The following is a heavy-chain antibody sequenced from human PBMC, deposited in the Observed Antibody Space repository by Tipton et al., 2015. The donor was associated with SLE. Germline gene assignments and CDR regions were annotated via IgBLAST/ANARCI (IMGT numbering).Heavy chain of an antibody. V-gene: IGHV3-53*04. CDR1: GFTVSSNY. J-gene: IGHJ4*02. Sequence: SLRLSCAASGFTVSSNYMSWVRRAPGKGLEWVSVIYSGGSTYYADSVKGRFTISRPNSKNTLYLQMNSLRAEDTAVYYCARWGSWAGAGYYLDYWGQGTLVTVSS. CDR3: ARWGSWAGAGYYLDY. D-gene: IGHD6-19*01. CDR2: IYSGGST.